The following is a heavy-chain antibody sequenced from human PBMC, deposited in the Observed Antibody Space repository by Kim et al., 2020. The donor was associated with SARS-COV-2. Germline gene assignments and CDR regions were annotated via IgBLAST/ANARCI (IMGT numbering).Heavy chain of an antibody. CDR3: ARDPGIVGAKDAFDI. CDR1: GFTFSSYA. CDR2: ISYDGSNK. D-gene: IGHD1-26*01. J-gene: IGHJ3*02. Sequence: GGSLRLSCAASGFTFSSYAMHWVRQAPGKGLEWVAVISYDGSNKYYADSVKGRFTISRDNSKNTLYLQMNSLRAEDTAVYYCARDPGIVGAKDAFDIWG. V-gene: IGHV3-30*04.